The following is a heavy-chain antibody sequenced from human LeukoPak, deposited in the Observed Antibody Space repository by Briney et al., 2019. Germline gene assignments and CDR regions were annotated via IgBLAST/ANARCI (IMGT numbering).Heavy chain of an antibody. V-gene: IGHV4-59*01. CDR2: VYFRGVT. Sequence: SETLSLTCNVSGDSLGRYYWSWIRQPPGKTLEWLGHVYFRGVTTYNPSLKSRVTISVDTSKNQFSLKLNSVTAADTAVYYCARESGVSGSTVDFDYWGQGTLVTVSS. D-gene: IGHD1-7*01. J-gene: IGHJ4*02. CDR1: GDSLGRYY. CDR3: ARESGVSGSTVDFDY.